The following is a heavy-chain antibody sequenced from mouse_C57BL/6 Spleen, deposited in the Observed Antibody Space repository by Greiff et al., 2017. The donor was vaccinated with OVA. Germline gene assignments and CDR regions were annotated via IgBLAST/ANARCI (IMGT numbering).Heavy chain of an antibody. D-gene: IGHD2-5*01. J-gene: IGHJ2*01. V-gene: IGHV1-82*01. CDR3: AREGYYSNGYFDY. Sequence: QQSGPELVKPGASVKISCKASGYAFSSSWMNWVKQRPGKGLEWIGRIYPGDGDTNYNGKFKGKATLTADKSSSTAYMQLSSLTSEDSAVYFCAREGYYSNGYFDYWGQGTTLTVSS. CDR2: IYPGDGDT. CDR1: GYAFSSSW.